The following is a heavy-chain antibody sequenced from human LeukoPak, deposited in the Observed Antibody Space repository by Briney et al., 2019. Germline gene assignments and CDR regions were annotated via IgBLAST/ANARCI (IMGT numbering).Heavy chain of an antibody. CDR1: GDSVSSNSAA. V-gene: IGHV6-1*01. CDR3: ARDYGSYYVTYYYYYMDV. D-gene: IGHD1-26*01. Sequence: SQTLSLTCAISGDSVSSNSAAWNWIRQSPSRGLEWLGRTYYRSKWYNDYAVSVKSRITINPDTSKNQFSLQLNSVTPEDTAVYYCARDYGSYYVTYYYYYMDVWGKGTTVTVSS. J-gene: IGHJ6*03. CDR2: TYYRSKWYN.